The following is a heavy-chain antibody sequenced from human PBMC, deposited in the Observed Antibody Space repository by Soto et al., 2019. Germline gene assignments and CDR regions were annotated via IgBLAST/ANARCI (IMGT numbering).Heavy chain of an antibody. CDR2: INPNSGAT. CDR1: GYTFTGYF. J-gene: IGHJ5*02. Sequence: QVQLAQSGAEVKKPGASVKVSCKASGYTFTGYFIHWVRQAPGQGLEWMAYINPNSGATKYAQKFQGRVTLTRDTYINTAYMEMSMVTSDDTAVYYCARGGGTILAPLPWGQGTLVTVSS. V-gene: IGHV1-2*02. D-gene: IGHD3-3*01. CDR3: ARGGGTILAPLP.